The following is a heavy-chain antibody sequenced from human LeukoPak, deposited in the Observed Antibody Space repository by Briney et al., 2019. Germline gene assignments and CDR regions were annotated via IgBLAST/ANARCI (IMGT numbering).Heavy chain of an antibody. Sequence: PGRSLRLSCAASGFTFSSYAMHWVRQAPGKGLEWVAVIRYDGSNKYYADSVKGRFIISRDNSKNTLYLQMNSLRAEDTAVYYCAKDLVRGYSGYGPFDYWGQGTLVTVSS. D-gene: IGHD5-12*01. J-gene: IGHJ4*02. CDR2: IRYDGSNK. V-gene: IGHV3-30*04. CDR1: GFTFSSYA. CDR3: AKDLVRGYSGYGPFDY.